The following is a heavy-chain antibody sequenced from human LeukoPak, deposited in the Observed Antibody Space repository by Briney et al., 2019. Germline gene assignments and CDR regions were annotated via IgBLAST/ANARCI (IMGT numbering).Heavy chain of an antibody. Sequence: GGSLRLSCAASGFTFSDYSMNWVREAPGKGLGWVSSISRSSRHVYYAGSVKGRFTTSRDDAKNTLYLQMNSLRVEDMAVYYCVRDLRRMGATTEYLDHWGQGTMVTVSS. V-gene: IGHV3-21*01. J-gene: IGHJ1*01. CDR2: ISRSSRHV. CDR3: VRDLRRMGATTEYLDH. D-gene: IGHD1-26*01. CDR1: GFTFSDYS.